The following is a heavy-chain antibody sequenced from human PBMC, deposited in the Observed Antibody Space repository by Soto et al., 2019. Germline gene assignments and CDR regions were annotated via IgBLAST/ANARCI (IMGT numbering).Heavy chain of an antibody. V-gene: IGHV1-69*02. CDR1: GGTFSSYT. CDR2: IIPILGIA. Sequence: QVQLVQSGAEVKKPGSSVKVSCKASGGTFSSYTISWVRQAPGQGLEWMGRIIPILGIANYAQKFQGRVTITADKSTSTAYMELSSLRSEDTAVYYCARGDSGYDRHVASFDYWGQGTLVTVSS. J-gene: IGHJ4*02. D-gene: IGHD5-12*01. CDR3: ARGDSGYDRHVASFDY.